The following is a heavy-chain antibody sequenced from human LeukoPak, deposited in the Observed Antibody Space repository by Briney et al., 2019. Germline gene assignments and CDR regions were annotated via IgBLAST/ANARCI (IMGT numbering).Heavy chain of an antibody. Sequence: PSETLSLTCAVSGGSISSGGYSWSWIRQPPGKGLEWIGYIYHSGSTYYNPSLKSRVTISVDRSKNQFSLKLSSVTAADTALYYCAGVAAYYYDSSGYYYNWYFDLWGRGTLVTVSS. J-gene: IGHJ2*01. V-gene: IGHV4-30-2*01. D-gene: IGHD3-22*01. CDR3: AGVAAYYYDSSGYYYNWYFDL. CDR2: IYHSGST. CDR1: GGSISSGGYS.